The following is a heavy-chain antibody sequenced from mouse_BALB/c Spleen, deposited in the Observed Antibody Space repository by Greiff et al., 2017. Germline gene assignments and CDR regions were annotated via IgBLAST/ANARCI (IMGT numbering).Heavy chain of an antibody. V-gene: IGHV5-6-5*01. D-gene: IGHD1-1*01. CDR2: ISSGGST. CDR1: GFTFSSYA. Sequence: EVKVEESGGGLVKPGGSLKLSCAASGFTFSSYAMSWVRQTPEKRLEWVASISSGGSTYYPDSVKGRFTISRDNARNILYLQMSSLRSEDTAMYYCARGPPNYYGSSWGYFDVWGAGTTVTVSS. CDR3: ARGPPNYYGSSWGYFDV. J-gene: IGHJ1*01.